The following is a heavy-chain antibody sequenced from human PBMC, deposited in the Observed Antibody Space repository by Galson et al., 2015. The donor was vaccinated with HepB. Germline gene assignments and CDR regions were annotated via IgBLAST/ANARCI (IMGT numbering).Heavy chain of an antibody. J-gene: IGHJ4*02. V-gene: IGHV3-30-3*01. Sequence: SLRLSCAASGFTFSSYAMHWVRQAPGKGLEWVAVVSYDGINKYYADSVKDRFTISRDNSKNTLYLQMNSLRAEDTAVYYCARGYCGGDCLDYWGQGTLVTVSS. CDR2: VSYDGINK. D-gene: IGHD2-21*02. CDR3: ARGYCGGDCLDY. CDR1: GFTFSSYA.